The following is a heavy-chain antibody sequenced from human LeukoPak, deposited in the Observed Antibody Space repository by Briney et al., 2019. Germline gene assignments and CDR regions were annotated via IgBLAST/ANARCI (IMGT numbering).Heavy chain of an antibody. J-gene: IGHJ3*02. D-gene: IGHD2/OR15-2a*01. V-gene: IGHV4-39*07. CDR1: GGSISSSSYY. CDR3: ARDRLSYLARVGAFDI. CDR2: IYYSGST. Sequence: SETLSLTCTVSGGSISSSSYYWGWIRQPPGRGLEWIGSIYYSGSTYYNPSLKSRVTISVDTSKNQFSLKLSSVTAADTAVYYCARDRLSYLARVGAFDIWGQGTMVTVSS.